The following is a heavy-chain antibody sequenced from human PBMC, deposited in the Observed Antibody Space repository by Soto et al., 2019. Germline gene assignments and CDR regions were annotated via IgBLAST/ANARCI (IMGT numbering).Heavy chain of an antibody. CDR1: GFTFTSYS. J-gene: IGHJ5*02. Sequence: EVQLVESGGGLVKPGGSLRLSCAASGFTFTSYSMNWVRQAPGKGLEWVSSISSSSSYIYYADSVKGRFTISRDNAKNALYLQMNSLRVEDVAVYYCARDGIWRRAGWFDPWGQGPLVTVSS. CDR2: ISSSSSYI. CDR3: ARDGIWRRAGWFDP. V-gene: IGHV3-21*01. D-gene: IGHD3-3*01.